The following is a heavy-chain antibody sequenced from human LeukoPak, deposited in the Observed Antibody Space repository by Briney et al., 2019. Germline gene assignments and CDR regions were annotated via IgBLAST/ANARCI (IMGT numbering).Heavy chain of an antibody. CDR2: IYYSGST. CDR1: GGSISSYY. Sequence: SETLSISCTVSGGSISSYYWSWIRQPPGKGLEWIGYIYYSGSTNYNPSLKSRVTISVDTSKNQFSLKLSSVTAADTAVYYCAATPYSSGWYSFDYWGQGTLVTVSS. D-gene: IGHD6-19*01. V-gene: IGHV4-59*12. CDR3: AATPYSSGWYSFDY. J-gene: IGHJ4*02.